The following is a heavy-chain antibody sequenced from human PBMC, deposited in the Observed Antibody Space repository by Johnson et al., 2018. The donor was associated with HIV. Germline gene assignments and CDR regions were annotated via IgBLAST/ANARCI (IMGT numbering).Heavy chain of an antibody. V-gene: IGHV3-30*03. CDR1: GFTVSSNY. D-gene: IGHD2-15*01. J-gene: IGHJ3*02. Sequence: QVQLVESGGGLIQPGGSLRLSCAASGFTVSSNYMTWVRQAPGKGLEWVAVISYDGSNKYYADSVKGRFTISRDNSKNTLYLQMNSLRAEETAVYYCARGAASHAFDIWGQGTMVTVSS. CDR2: ISYDGSNK. CDR3: ARGAASHAFDI.